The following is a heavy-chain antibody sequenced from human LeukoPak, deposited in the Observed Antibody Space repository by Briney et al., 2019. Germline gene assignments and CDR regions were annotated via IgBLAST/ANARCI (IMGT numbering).Heavy chain of an antibody. V-gene: IGHV1-69*05. CDR1: GGTFSSYA. J-gene: IGHJ3*02. D-gene: IGHD3-3*01. CDR3: ARALTIFGVVIDAFDI. CDR2: MIPIFGTA. Sequence: ASVKVSCKASGGTFSSYAVSWVRQAPGQGLEWMGGMIPIFGTANYAQKFQGRVTITTDESTSTAYMELSSLRSEDTAVYYCARALTIFGVVIDAFDIWGQGTMVTVSS.